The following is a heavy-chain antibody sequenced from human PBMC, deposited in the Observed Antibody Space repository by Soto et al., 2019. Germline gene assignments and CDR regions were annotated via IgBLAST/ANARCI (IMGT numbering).Heavy chain of an antibody. J-gene: IGHJ6*02. V-gene: IGHV4-61*01. CDR1: GGSVSSGSYY. D-gene: IGHD2-15*01. CDR3: ARERGYVDG. CDR2: IYYSGST. Sequence: ETLSLTCTVSGGSVSSGSYYWSWIRQPPGKGLEWIGYIYYSGSTNYNPSLKSRVTISVDTSKNQFSLKLSSVAAADTAGDYCARERGYVDGWGQGNTVTVYS.